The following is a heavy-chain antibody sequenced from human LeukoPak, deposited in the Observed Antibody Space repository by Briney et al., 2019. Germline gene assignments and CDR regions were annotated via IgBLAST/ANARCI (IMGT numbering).Heavy chain of an antibody. V-gene: IGHV3-23*01. Sequence: GGSLRLSCAASGFTFSNHWMSWVRQAPGKGLEWVSAISGSGGSTYYADSVKGRFTISRDNSKNTLYLQMNSLRDEDTAVYYCANSVVAATTVFYFDYWGQGTLVTVSS. D-gene: IGHD2-15*01. CDR1: GFTFSNHW. CDR3: ANSVVAATTVFYFDY. CDR2: ISGSGGST. J-gene: IGHJ4*02.